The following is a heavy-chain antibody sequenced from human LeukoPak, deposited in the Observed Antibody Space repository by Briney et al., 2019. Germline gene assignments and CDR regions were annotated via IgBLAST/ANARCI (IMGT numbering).Heavy chain of an antibody. V-gene: IGHV1-8*03. CDR2: MNPNSGST. CDR3: AREGFDY. J-gene: IGHJ4*02. CDR1: GYTFTNYD. Sequence: ASVKASCKASGYTFTNYDINWVRQATGQGLEWMGYMNPNSGSTGYAQRFQGRVTITKNTSISTAYMELSSLRSEDTAVYYCAREGFDYWGQGTLVTVSS.